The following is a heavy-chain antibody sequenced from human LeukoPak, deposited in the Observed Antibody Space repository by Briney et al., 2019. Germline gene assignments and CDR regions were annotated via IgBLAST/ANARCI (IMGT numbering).Heavy chain of an antibody. CDR2: INAGNGNT. CDR3: ARFRPLVGAPLG. CDR1: GYTFTSYY. D-gene: IGHD1-26*01. J-gene: IGHJ4*02. V-gene: IGHV1-3*01. Sequence: GASVKVSCKASGYTFTSYYMHWVRQAPGQRLEWMGWINAGNGNTKYSQKFQGRVTITRDTSASTAYMELSSLRSEDTAVYYCARFRPLVGAPLGWGQGTLVTVSS.